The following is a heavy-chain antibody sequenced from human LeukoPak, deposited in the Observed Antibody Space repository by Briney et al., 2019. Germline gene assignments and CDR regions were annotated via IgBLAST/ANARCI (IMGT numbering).Heavy chain of an antibody. CDR3: AKDRTAYDSSGYYDP. Sequence: PGGSLRLSCAASGFTFDDYAMHWVRQAPGKGLEWVSGISWNSGSIGYADSVKGRFTISRDNAKNSLYLQMSSLRAEDTALYYCAKDRTAYDSSGYYDPWGQGTLVTVSS. D-gene: IGHD3-22*01. J-gene: IGHJ5*02. CDR1: GFTFDDYA. CDR2: ISWNSGSI. V-gene: IGHV3-9*01.